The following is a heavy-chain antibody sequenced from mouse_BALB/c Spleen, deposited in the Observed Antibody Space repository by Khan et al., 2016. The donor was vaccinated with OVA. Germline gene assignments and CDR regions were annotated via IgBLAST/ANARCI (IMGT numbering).Heavy chain of an antibody. V-gene: IGHV3-1*02. J-gene: IGHJ3*01. Sequence: QLVESGPDLVKPSQSLSLTCTVTGYSITSGYNWHWIRQFPGNKLEWMGYIHYSGRTNYNPSLKSRISITRDTSKNQFFLQLNSVTSEDTATYYCAGGFPTYWGQGTLVTVSA. CDR3: AGGFPTY. CDR2: IHYSGRT. CDR1: GYSITSGYN.